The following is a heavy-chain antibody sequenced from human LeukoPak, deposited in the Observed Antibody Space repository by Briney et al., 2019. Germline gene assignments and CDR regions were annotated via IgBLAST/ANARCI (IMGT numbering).Heavy chain of an antibody. CDR1: GVSTSSDY. CDR3: GRDALVGYGSYYYMDV. D-gene: IGHD2-15*01. J-gene: IGHJ6*03. Sequence: PSQTLSLTCTVSGVSTSSDYWTSIPQSPVKGLEWCGGISNSGSTSYNPSLNIRVTISIDTSKIQFSLKLSSVTAADTAVYYCGRDALVGYGSYYYMDVWGKGTTVTVSS. CDR2: ISNSGST. V-gene: IGHV4-59*01.